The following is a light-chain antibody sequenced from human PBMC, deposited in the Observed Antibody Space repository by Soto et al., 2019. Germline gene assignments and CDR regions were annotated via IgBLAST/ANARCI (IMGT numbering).Light chain of an antibody. CDR2: DVS. V-gene: IGLV2-11*01. J-gene: IGLJ3*02. CDR3: CSYAGGFTLV. Sequence: QSALTQPRSVSGSPGQSVTISCTGTTSDVGGYNYVSWYQQHPGKAPKFMLYDVSKRPSGVPDRFSGSKSGNTASLTISGLQAEDEADYYCCSYAGGFTLVFGVGTKLTVL. CDR1: TSDVGGYNY.